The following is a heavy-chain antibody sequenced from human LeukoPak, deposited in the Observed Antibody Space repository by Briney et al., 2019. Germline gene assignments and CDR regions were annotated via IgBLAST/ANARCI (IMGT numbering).Heavy chain of an antibody. J-gene: IGHJ5*02. D-gene: IGHD3-22*01. CDR1: GYTFTGYY. CDR2: INPNSCGT. Sequence: ASVTVSCKASGYTFTGYYMHWARQAPGQGLEWMGWINPNSCGTNYAQKFQGRVTMTRDTSISTAYMELSRLRSDDTAVYYCARDPLYYYDSSGYCFGNWFDPWGQGTLVTVSS. CDR3: ARDPLYYYDSSGYCFGNWFDP. V-gene: IGHV1-2*02.